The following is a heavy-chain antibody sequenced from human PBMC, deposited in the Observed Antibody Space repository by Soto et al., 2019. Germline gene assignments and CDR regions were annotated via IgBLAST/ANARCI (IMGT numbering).Heavy chain of an antibody. CDR1: GFTFSSHT. Sequence: EVDLVESGGGLAKPGGALRLSCTDSGFTFSSHTMNWVRQAPGQGLEWVSAIIATGSDVYYGDPVMGRFTISRDNAKNSLYLQLNNLLVADTAVYYCAGGDDVGRVPVAIRVWYLDHWGQGTVVTVSS. D-gene: IGHD2-21*01. V-gene: IGHV3-21*01. CDR2: IIATGSDV. CDR3: AGGDDVGRVPVAIRVWYLDH. J-gene: IGHJ4*02.